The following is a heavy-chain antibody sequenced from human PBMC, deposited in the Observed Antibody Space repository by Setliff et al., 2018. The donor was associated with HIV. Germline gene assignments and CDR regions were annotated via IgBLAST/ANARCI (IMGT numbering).Heavy chain of an antibody. D-gene: IGHD3-10*01. CDR2: IYTGGST. CDR1: GGSIRSGSYY. J-gene: IGHJ5*02. V-gene: IGHV4-61*02. CDR3: ARVNAVRGVSWSNWFDP. Sequence: LSETLSLTCTVSGGSIRSGSYYWSWIRQPAGKGLEWIGRIYTGGSTDYNPSLKSRATISLDTSNNQFSLNLKPVTAADTAVYFCARVNAVRGVSWSNWFDPWGQGTLVTVSS.